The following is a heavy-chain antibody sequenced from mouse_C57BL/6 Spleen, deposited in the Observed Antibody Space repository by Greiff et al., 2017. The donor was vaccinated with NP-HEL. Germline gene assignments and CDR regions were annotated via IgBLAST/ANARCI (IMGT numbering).Heavy chain of an antibody. Sequence: QVQLQQSGAELARPGASVKLSCKASGYTFTSYGISWVKQRTGQGLEWIGEIYPRSGNTYYNEKFKGKATLTADKSSSTAYMELRSLTSEDSAVYFCARVRADSSGYPFAYWGQGTLVTVSA. CDR1: GYTFTSYG. J-gene: IGHJ3*01. CDR3: ARVRADSSGYPFAY. D-gene: IGHD3-2*02. CDR2: IYPRSGNT. V-gene: IGHV1-81*01.